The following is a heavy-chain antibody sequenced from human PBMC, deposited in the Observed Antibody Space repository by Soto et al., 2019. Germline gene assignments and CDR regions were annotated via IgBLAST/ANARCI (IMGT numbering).Heavy chain of an antibody. CDR1: GFTFSSYW. D-gene: IGHD6-6*01. J-gene: IGHJ4*02. CDR3: VREASSSGLHLDH. Sequence: EVQLVESGGGLVQPGGSLRLSCAASGFTFSSYWMSWVRQTPGKGLEWVSFISGSGSSTYYADSVKGRFTISRGNSKNTLYLQMNSLRAEDAAVYYCVREASSSGLHLDHWGRGTLVTVSS. CDR2: ISGSGSST. V-gene: IGHV3-23*04.